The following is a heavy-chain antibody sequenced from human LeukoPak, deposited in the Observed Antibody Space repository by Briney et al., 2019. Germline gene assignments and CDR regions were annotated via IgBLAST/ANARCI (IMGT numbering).Heavy chain of an antibody. CDR3: ARQSGDYDSSGYYPNWFDP. CDR1: GGSISTYY. V-gene: IGHV4-59*01. CDR2: IYHSGST. J-gene: IGHJ5*02. D-gene: IGHD3-22*01. Sequence: ASETLSLTCTVSGGSISTYYWNWIRQPPGKGLEWIGYIYHSGSTNYNPSLQSRVTISVDTSKNQFSLKLSSVTAADTAVYYCARQSGDYDSSGYYPNWFDPWGQGTLVTVSS.